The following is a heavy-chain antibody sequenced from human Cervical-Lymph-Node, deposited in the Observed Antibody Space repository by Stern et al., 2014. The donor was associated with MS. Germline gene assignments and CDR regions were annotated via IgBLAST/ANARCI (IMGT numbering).Heavy chain of an antibody. Sequence: EVQLVESGGGLVKPGGSLRLSCAASGFTFNAYSMNWVRQAPGKVLEWVSSISSSGTYIHYADSVKVRFTISRDNAKNSLYLQMNSLRAEDTAVYYCARDPWSGPNDAFDIWGQGTMVTVSS. J-gene: IGHJ3*02. CDR2: ISSSGTYI. V-gene: IGHV3-21*01. D-gene: IGHD3-10*01. CDR1: GFTFNAYS. CDR3: ARDPWSGPNDAFDI.